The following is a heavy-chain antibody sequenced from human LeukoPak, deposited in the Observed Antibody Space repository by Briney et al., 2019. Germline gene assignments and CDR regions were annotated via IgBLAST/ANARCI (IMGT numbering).Heavy chain of an antibody. D-gene: IGHD3-22*01. CDR1: GFTFSNYA. J-gene: IGHJ4*02. CDR3: AKDGYDYDSSYSYFDH. Sequence: GGSLRLSCAASGFTFSNYAMSWVRQAPGKRLEWVSAISGSGGTTYHADSVKGRFTISRDNSKNTLYLQMNTLRAEDTAVYYCAKDGYDYDSSYSYFDHWGQGTLVTVSS. CDR2: ISGSGGTT. V-gene: IGHV3-23*01.